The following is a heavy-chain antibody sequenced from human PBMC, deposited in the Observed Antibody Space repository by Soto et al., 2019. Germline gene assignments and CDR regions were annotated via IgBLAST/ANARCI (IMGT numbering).Heavy chain of an antibody. CDR1: GFTFSDYY. Sequence: AGGSLRLSCAASGFTFSDYYMSWIRQAPGKGLEWVSYISSSSSYTDYADSVKGRFTISRDNAKNSLYLQMNSLRAEDTAVYYCARVSPHYGGNHDAFDIWGQGTMVT. V-gene: IGHV3-11*06. J-gene: IGHJ3*02. CDR2: ISSSSSYT. D-gene: IGHD4-17*01. CDR3: ARVSPHYGGNHDAFDI.